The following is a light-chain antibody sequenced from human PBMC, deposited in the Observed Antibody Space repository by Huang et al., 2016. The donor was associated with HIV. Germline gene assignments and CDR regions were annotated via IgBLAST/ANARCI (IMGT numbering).Light chain of an antibody. Sequence: DIQMTQSPSSLSASEGDRVTITCRASQTISTYLNLDQPQPGKAPKFLIYAASSLQTGVPSRFSGGGSGTHFTLTISSLQPEDFATYYCQQSYSIPYTFGQGTKLEIK. J-gene: IGKJ2*01. V-gene: IGKV1-39*01. CDR3: QQSYSIPYT. CDR2: AAS. CDR1: QTISTY.